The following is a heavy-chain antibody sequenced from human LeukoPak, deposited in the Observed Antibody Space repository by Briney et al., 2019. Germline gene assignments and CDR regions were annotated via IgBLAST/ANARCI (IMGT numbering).Heavy chain of an antibody. CDR3: APVYCISTSCYHYFNY. CDR1: GITLTSYS. Sequence: PGGSLRLSCAASGITLTSYSMNWVRQAPGKGLEWISYISSTGNTIYYADSVKARFTISRDNAKNSLYLQMNSLRVEDTAMYYCAPVYCISTSCYHYFNYWGQGTLVTVSS. CDR2: ISSTGNTI. D-gene: IGHD2-2*01. J-gene: IGHJ4*02. V-gene: IGHV3-48*01.